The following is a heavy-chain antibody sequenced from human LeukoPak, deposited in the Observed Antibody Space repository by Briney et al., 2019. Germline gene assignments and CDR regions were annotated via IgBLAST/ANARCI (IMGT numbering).Heavy chain of an antibody. CDR2: IYYSGST. CDR3: ARTDYGVDDY. V-gene: IGHV4-31*03. D-gene: IGHD4-17*01. Sequence: SETLSLTCTVPGGSISSGGYYWSWIRQHPGKGLEWIGYIYYSGSTYYNPSLKSRVTISVDTSKNQFSLKLSSVTAADTAVYYRARTDYGVDDYWGQGTLVTVSS. J-gene: IGHJ4*02. CDR1: GGSISSGGYY.